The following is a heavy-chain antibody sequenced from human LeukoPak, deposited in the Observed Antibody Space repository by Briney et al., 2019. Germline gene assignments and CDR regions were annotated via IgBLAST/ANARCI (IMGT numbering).Heavy chain of an antibody. CDR1: GGSISSGSYY. J-gene: IGHJ6*03. D-gene: IGHD3-3*01. CDR3: ARGARRFLDLARYYYYYYMDV. V-gene: IGHV4-61*02. CDR2: IYTSGST. Sequence: PSETLSLTCTVSGGSISSGSYYWSWIRQPAGKGLEWIGRIYTSGSTNYNPSLKSRVTISVDTSKNQFSLKLSSVTAADTAVYYCARGARRFLDLARYYYYYYMDVWGKGTTVTVSS.